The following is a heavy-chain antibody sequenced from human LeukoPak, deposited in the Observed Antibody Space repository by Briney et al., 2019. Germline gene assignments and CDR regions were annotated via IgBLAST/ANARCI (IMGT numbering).Heavy chain of an antibody. V-gene: IGHV3-23*01. CDR3: ARLYSSSWYGGKWDYYYMDV. CDR1: GFTFSTSA. Sequence: GGSLRLSCAASGFTFSTSAMSWVRQAPGKGLEWVSNISGSGSGGSTYYADSVKGRFTISRDNSKNTLYLQMNSLRAEDTAVYYCARLYSSSWYGGKWDYYYMDVWGKGTTVTISS. CDR2: ISGSGSGGST. D-gene: IGHD6-13*01. J-gene: IGHJ6*03.